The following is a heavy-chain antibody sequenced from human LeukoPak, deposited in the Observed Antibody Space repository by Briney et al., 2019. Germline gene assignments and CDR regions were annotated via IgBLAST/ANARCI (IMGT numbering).Heavy chain of an antibody. D-gene: IGHD6-19*01. Sequence: GGSLRLSCAASGFTFSDYYMSWIRQAPGKGLEWVSYISSSGSTIYYADSVKGRFTISRDNSRNTLFLQMDSLSIEDTAVYFCAKEKVAYYSSAWAGLFDTWGQGALVTVSS. CDR1: GFTFSDYY. J-gene: IGHJ5*02. CDR2: ISSSGSTI. CDR3: AKEKVAYYSSAWAGLFDT. V-gene: IGHV3-11*04.